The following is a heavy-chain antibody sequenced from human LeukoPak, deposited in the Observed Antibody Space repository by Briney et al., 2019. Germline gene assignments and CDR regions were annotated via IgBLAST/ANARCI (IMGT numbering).Heavy chain of an antibody. CDR2: ICSNGGST. D-gene: IGHD5-12*01. V-gene: IGHV3-64D*06. CDR1: GFTLSSYA. CDR3: ASPYSGYDYNFDH. J-gene: IGHJ4*02. Sequence: PGGSLRLSCSASGFTLSSYAMHWVRQAPGKGLEYVSYICSNGGSTYYEDSVKGRFTISRDNSKNTLFLQMGSLRTEDTAVYYCASPYSGYDYNFDHWGQGTLVTVSS.